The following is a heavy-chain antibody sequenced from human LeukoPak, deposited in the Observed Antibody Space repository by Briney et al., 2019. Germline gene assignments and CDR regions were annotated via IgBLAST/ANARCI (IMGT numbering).Heavy chain of an antibody. CDR1: GFTFGNYW. Sequence: GGSLRLSCVASGFTFGNYWMSWVRQAPGKGLEFVGNIEDDGDQKNYVDSVKGRITISRDNLKNSLYLQMNSLRVEDTAVYYCARDIIRGQSDFDYWGQGVMVTVSS. D-gene: IGHD5-12*01. CDR3: ARDIIRGQSDFDY. V-gene: IGHV3-7*01. J-gene: IGHJ4*02. CDR2: IEDDGDQK.